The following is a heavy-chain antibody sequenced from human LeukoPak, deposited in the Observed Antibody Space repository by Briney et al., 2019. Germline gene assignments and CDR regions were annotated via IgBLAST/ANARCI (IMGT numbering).Heavy chain of an antibody. V-gene: IGHV1-8*01. Sequence: ASVTVSCKASGYTFTSYDINWVRQATGQGLEWMGWMNPNSGNTGYAQKFQGRVTMTRNTSISTAYMELSSLRSEDTAVYYCARARRALGAFDYWGQGTLVTVSS. CDR1: GYTFTSYD. CDR3: ARARRALGAFDY. CDR2: MNPNSGNT. J-gene: IGHJ4*02.